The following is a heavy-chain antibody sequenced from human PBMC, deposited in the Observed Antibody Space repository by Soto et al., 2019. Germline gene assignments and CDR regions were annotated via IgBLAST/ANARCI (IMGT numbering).Heavy chain of an antibody. Sequence: SETLSLTCAVSGGSISSYYWSWIRQPPGKGLEWIGYIYYSGSTNYNPSLKSRVTISVETSKNQFSLKLTSVTAADTAVYYCAREQYDCWCSGAFDIWGQGTMVTVSS. CDR2: IYYSGST. CDR1: GGSISSYY. CDR3: AREQYDCWCSGAFDI. D-gene: IGHD3-3*01. V-gene: IGHV4-59*01. J-gene: IGHJ3*02.